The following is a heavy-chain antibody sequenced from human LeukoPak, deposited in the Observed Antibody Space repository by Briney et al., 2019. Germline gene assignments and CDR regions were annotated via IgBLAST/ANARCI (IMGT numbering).Heavy chain of an antibody. D-gene: IGHD3-22*01. CDR3: AREGYYYDSSGYYYFDY. Sequence: SVKVSCKASGGTFSSYAISWVRPAPGQGLEWMGRIIPILGIANYAQKFQGRVTITADKSTSTAYMELSSLRSEDTAVYYCAREGYYYDSSGYYYFDYWGQGTLVTVSS. J-gene: IGHJ4*02. V-gene: IGHV1-69*04. CDR2: IIPILGIA. CDR1: GGTFSSYA.